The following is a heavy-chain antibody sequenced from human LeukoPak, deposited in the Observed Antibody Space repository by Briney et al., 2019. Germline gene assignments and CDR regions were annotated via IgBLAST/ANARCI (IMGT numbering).Heavy chain of an antibody. V-gene: IGHV3-49*04. Sequence: GGSLRLSCTASGFTFGDYAMSWVRQAPGKGLEWVGFIRSKAYGGTTEYAASVKGRFTISRDDSKSIAYLQMNSLKTEDTAVYYCTRDLVTMVRGVIITDYYYYGMDVWGQGTTVTVSS. CDR3: TRDLVTMVRGVIITDYYYYGMDV. D-gene: IGHD3-10*01. CDR1: GFTFGDYA. J-gene: IGHJ6*02. CDR2: IRSKAYGGTT.